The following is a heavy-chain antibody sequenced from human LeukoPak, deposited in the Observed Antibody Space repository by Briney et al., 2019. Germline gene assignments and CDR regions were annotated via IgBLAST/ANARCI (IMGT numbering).Heavy chain of an antibody. CDR3: AREGTITAYNFDY. V-gene: IGHV3-7*05. Sequence: PGGSLRLSCAASGFAFSCYWMSWVRQAPGKGLEWVANMKFDGSEIYYVDSVKGRFTISRDNAKNSLYLQMNSLRGEDTAVYYCAREGTITAYNFDYWGQGTLVTVSS. CDR2: MKFDGSEI. D-gene: IGHD5-12*01. J-gene: IGHJ4*02. CDR1: GFAFSCYW.